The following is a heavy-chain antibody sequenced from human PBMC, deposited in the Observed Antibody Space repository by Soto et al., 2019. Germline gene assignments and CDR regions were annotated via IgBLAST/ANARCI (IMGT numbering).Heavy chain of an antibody. CDR1: GGTFSSYA. J-gene: IGHJ5*02. V-gene: IGHV1-69*06. Sequence: QVQLVQSGAEVKKPGSSVKVSCKASGGTFSSYAISWVRQAPGQGLECMGGIIPIFGTANYAQNFQGRVTISADKSTSTAYMELSSLRSEDTAVYYCARDLAYSSSPNWFDPWGQGTLVTVSS. CDR3: ARDLAYSSSPNWFDP. CDR2: IIPIFGTA. D-gene: IGHD6-6*01.